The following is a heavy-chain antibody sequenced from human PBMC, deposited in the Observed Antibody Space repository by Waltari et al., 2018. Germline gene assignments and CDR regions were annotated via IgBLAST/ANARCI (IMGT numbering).Heavy chain of an antibody. CDR2: IYYRGRT. Sequence: QVQLQESGPGLVKPSETLSLTCSVSGGSISSSSYHWAWIRQPPGKGLEGIGSIYYRGRTYYNPSLKSRVTISVDTSKNQFSLTLSSVTAADTAVYYCASSLGGKEFDYWGRGTLVTVSS. CDR3: ASSLGGKEFDY. D-gene: IGHD2-15*01. J-gene: IGHJ4*02. CDR1: GGSISSSSYH. V-gene: IGHV4-39*01.